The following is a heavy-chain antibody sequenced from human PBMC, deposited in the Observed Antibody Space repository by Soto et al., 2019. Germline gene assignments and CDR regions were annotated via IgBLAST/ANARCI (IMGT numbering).Heavy chain of an antibody. CDR1: GGSFSGYY. V-gene: IGHV4-34*01. CDR3: ARGQRYYGSGSYYRVGY. J-gene: IGHJ4*02. D-gene: IGHD3-10*01. CDR2: INHSGST. Sequence: QVPLQQWGAGLLKPSETLSLTCAVYGGSFSGYYWSWIRQPPGKGLEWIGEINHSGSTNYNPSLKSRVTTLVGTSKNQFSIKLSCVTAADTAVYYCARGQRYYGSGSYYRVGYWGQGTLVTVSS.